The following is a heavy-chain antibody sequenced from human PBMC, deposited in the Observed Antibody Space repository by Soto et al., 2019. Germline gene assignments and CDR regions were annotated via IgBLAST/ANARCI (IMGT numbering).Heavy chain of an antibody. J-gene: IGHJ4*02. D-gene: IGHD7-27*01. CDR3: AHSLIPNWGSRGAFDY. CDR1: GFSLSTSGVG. CDR2: IYWDDDK. V-gene: IGHV2-5*02. Sequence: QITLKESGPTLVKPTQTLTLICTFSGFSLSTSGVGVGWIRQPRGKALEWLALIYWDDDKRYSPSLKSRLTITKDTSKNQVVLTMTNMDPVDTATYYCAHSLIPNWGSRGAFDYWRQGTLVTVSS.